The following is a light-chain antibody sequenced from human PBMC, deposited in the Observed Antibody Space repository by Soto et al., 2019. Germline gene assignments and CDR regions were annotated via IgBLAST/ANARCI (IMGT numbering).Light chain of an antibody. CDR1: ESVDRRF. Sequence: EILLTQSPGTLSLSPGERATLSCRASESVDRRFFGWYQQKPGQAPRLLIYGTSSRATGIPDSVSGSGSGTDFTLTISRLEPEDFVMDYCQQYGSSPQTFGQGTKLELQ. V-gene: IGKV3-20*01. CDR2: GTS. CDR3: QQYGSSPQT. J-gene: IGKJ2*01.